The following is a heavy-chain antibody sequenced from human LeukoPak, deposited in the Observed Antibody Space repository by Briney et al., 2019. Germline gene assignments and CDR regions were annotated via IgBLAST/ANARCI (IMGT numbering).Heavy chain of an antibody. J-gene: IGHJ2*01. CDR1: GFPFSSYW. D-gene: IGHD5-24*01. Sequence: GSLRLSCAVSGFPFSSYWMHWVRQAPGKGLEWIGSKLYFGRTYHNPSLTSRVPTSIDGSKHQFSLNLTSVTAADTAVYYCASQRAGGYNYWYFDVWGRGTLVTVSS. CDR3: ASQRAGGYNYWYFDV. V-gene: IGHV4-39*01. CDR2: KLYFGRT.